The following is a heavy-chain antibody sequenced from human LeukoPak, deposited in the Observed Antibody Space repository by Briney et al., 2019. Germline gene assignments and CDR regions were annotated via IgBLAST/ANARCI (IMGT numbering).Heavy chain of an antibody. CDR1: GGSISSYY. CDR3: ARLPRSANAFDT. D-gene: IGHD3-3*01. J-gene: IGHJ3*02. V-gene: IGHV4-59*01. Sequence: SETLSLTCTVSGGSISSYYWSWIRQPPGKGLEWIGYIYYSGSTNYNPSLKSRVTISVDTSKNQFSLKLSSVTAADTAVYYCARLPRSANAFDTWGQGTMVTVSS. CDR2: IYYSGST.